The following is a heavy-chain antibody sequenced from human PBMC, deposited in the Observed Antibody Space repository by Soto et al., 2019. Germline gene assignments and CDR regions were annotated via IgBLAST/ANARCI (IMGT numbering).Heavy chain of an antibody. V-gene: IGHV3-30*18. CDR3: AKERGVLDAFDI. CDR1: GFTSSSFV. J-gene: IGHJ3*02. D-gene: IGHD3-10*01. Sequence: QVQLVESGGGVVQPGTSLRLSCAASGFTSSSFVIHWVRQAPGKGLEWLAVISSDGNNQYYADSVKGRFTISRDNSKKTLYLQVNSLRPEDTAVYFCAKERGVLDAFDIWGQGTMVTVS. CDR2: ISSDGNNQ.